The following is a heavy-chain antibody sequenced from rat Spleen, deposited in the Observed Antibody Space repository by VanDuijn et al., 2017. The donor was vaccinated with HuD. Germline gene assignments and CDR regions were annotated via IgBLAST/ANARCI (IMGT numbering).Heavy chain of an antibody. CDR3: TRDSDIPTYFFDY. D-gene: IGHD2-1*01. J-gene: IGHJ2*01. CDR2: IGSSGGSI. CDR1: GFTFSTFP. Sequence: EVQLVESGGGLVEPGRSMKLSCAASGFTFSTFPMAWVRQAPTKGLEWVATIGSSGGSIFYRDSVKGRFTIFRDNAKSTLYLQMNSLRSEDTATYYCTRDSDIPTYFFDYWGQGVMVTVSS. V-gene: IGHV5-46*01.